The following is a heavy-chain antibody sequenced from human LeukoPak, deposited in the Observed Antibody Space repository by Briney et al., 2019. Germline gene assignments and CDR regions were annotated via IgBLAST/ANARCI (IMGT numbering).Heavy chain of an antibody. CDR3: AVDPASGYDWGGDY. J-gene: IGHJ4*02. Sequence: LPGGSLRLSCAASGFTFSSYSMNWVRQAPGKGLEWVSYIGSSSSTIYYADSVKGRFTISRDNAKNSLYLQMNSLRAEDTAVYYCAVDPASGYDWGGDYWGQGTLVTVSS. D-gene: IGHD5-12*01. V-gene: IGHV3-48*01. CDR2: IGSSSSTI. CDR1: GFTFSSYS.